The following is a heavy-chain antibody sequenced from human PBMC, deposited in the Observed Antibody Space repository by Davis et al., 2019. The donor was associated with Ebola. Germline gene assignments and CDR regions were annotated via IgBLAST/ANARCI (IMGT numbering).Heavy chain of an antibody. CDR2: IKQDGSEK. V-gene: IGHV3-7*01. CDR1: GFTFSSYS. D-gene: IGHD3-22*01. CDR3: ARVVTMIVVT. J-gene: IGHJ4*02. Sequence: GGSLRLSCAASGFTFSSYSMNWVRQAPGKGLKWVANIKQDGSEKYYVDSVKGRFTISRDNAKNSLYLQMNSLRAEDTAVYYCARVVTMIVVTWGQGTLVTVSS.